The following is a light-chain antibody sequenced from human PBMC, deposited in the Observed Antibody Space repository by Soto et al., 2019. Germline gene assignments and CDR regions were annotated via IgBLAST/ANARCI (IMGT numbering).Light chain of an antibody. CDR2: KVS. Sequence: EVVMTESPLSLPGTLGQPASISCMSNQSLVHSDGIAYFSWFQQRPGRSPRRLIYKVSNRDSGVPARFSGSGSGTDFALKISRVEAEDVGVYYCMQGPHWACTFGQGTRLEIK. J-gene: IGKJ5*01. V-gene: IGKV2-30*02. CDR1: QSLVHSDGIAY. CDR3: MQGPHWACT.